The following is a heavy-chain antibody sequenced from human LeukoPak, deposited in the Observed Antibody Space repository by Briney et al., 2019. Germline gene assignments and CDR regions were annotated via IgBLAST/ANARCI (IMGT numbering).Heavy chain of an antibody. Sequence: SETLSLTCTVSGGSISSSSYYWGWIRQPPGKGLEWIGSIYYSGSTYYNPSLKSRVTISVDTSKNQFSLKLSSVTAADTAVYYCARVRSRGNWFDPWGQGTLVTVSS. CDR3: ARVRSRGNWFDP. V-gene: IGHV4-39*01. CDR1: GGSISSSSYY. J-gene: IGHJ5*02. D-gene: IGHD3-10*01. CDR2: IYYSGST.